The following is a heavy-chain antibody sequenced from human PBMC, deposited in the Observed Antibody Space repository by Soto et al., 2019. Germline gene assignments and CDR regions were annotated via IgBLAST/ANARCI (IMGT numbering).Heavy chain of an antibody. CDR2: IHYSGST. CDR3: ARHRDQANFAY. J-gene: IGHJ4*02. Sequence: SETLSLTCSVSGGSISSYYWSWIRQPPGKGLEWIGYIHYSGSTNHNPSLKSRVTISTDTSRNQLSLKLSSVTAADTAVYYCARHRDQANFAYWGKGTLVTVSS. CDR1: GGSISSYY. V-gene: IGHV4-59*08.